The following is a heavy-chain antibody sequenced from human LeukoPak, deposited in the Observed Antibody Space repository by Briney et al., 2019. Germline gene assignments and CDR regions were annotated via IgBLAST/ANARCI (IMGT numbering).Heavy chain of an antibody. Sequence: PGGSLRLSCAVSGFSVSSYGMSWVRQAPGKGLEWISAISVNGETTYYANSVKGWFIISRDNSENTLYLQMNSLRAEDTAVYYCAQGYSSGWYPYWGQGSLVSVSS. D-gene: IGHD6-19*01. CDR2: ISVNGETT. CDR1: GFSVSSYG. J-gene: IGHJ4*02. V-gene: IGHV3-23*01. CDR3: AQGYSSGWYPY.